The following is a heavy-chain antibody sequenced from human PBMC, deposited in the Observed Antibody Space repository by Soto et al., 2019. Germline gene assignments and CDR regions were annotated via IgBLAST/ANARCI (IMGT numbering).Heavy chain of an antibody. V-gene: IGHV4-31*03. J-gene: IGHJ4*02. CDR3: ARLRKIAALYYFDS. Sequence: TSETLSLTCTVSGGSISSGDYYWSWIRQHPGKGLEWIGYIYYSGSTYYNPSLKSRVTISVDTSNNQFSLKLSSVTAADTAVYYCARLRKIAALYYFDSWGQGTLVTVSS. CDR1: GGSISSGDYY. CDR2: IYYSGST. D-gene: IGHD6-25*01.